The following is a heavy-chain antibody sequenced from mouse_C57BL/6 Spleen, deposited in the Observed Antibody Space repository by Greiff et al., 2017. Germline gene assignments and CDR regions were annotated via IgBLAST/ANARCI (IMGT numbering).Heavy chain of an antibody. CDR2: IYPGSGST. CDR1: GYTFTSYW. V-gene: IGHV1-55*01. J-gene: IGHJ3*01. Sequence: QVQLQQPGAELVKPGASVKMSCKASGYTFTSYWITWVKQRPGQGLEWIGDIYPGSGSTNYNEKFKSKATLTVDTSSSTAYMQLSSLTSEDSAVYYGARDYGSSSAWFAYWGQGTLVTVSA. CDR3: ARDYGSSSAWFAY. D-gene: IGHD1-1*01.